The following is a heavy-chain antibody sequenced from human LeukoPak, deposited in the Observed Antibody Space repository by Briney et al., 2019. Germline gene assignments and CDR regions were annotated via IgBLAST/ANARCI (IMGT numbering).Heavy chain of an antibody. CDR1: DFSFETYW. J-gene: IGHJ6*03. Sequence: GGSLRLSCVALDFSFETYWMSWVRQAPGKGPQWVANINEDGTEKHYVGSVRGRFTISRDNAESSLHLQMNSLRPDDLGVYYCASGETMDVWGKGTMVTVSS. D-gene: IGHD5-24*01. CDR2: INEDGTEK. V-gene: IGHV3-7*01. CDR3: ASGETMDV.